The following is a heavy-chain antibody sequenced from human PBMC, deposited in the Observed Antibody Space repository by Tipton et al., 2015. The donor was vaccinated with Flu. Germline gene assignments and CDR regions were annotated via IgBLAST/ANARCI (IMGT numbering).Heavy chain of an antibody. J-gene: IGHJ4*02. Sequence: SLRLSCAASGFTFSRYAMSWVRQAPGKGLEWVAVVSGGGGTTYFADTVKGRFTFSRDNSRNMVFLQMNNLRVEDTVEYYCAKVITELVARLDYWGRGTLVTVSS. V-gene: IGHV3-23*01. CDR1: GFTFSRYA. CDR3: AKVITELVARLDY. D-gene: IGHD5-12*01. CDR2: VSGGGGTT.